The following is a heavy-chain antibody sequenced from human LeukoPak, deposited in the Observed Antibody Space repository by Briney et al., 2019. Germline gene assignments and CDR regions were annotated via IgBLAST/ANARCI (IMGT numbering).Heavy chain of an antibody. CDR2: ISGSSGST. Sequence: GGSLRLSCAASGFTFSSYAMSWVRQAPGKGLEWVSTISGSSGSTKYADSVKGRFTISRDNSENTLYLQMNSLRVEDTAVYYCARDLVEGGGGSCPTQGAYGMDVWGQGTTVTISS. CDR3: ARDLVEGGGGSCPTQGAYGMDV. D-gene: IGHD2-15*01. J-gene: IGHJ6*02. CDR1: GFTFSSYA. V-gene: IGHV3-23*01.